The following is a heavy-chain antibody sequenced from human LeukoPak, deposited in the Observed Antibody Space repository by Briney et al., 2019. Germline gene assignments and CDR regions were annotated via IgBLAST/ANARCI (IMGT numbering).Heavy chain of an antibody. CDR3: ARAVESGSLDY. Sequence: SETLSLTCTVSGGSFSSYYRSWIRQPPGKGLEWMGYIYYSRSTTYTPSLKTRVTISVDTSKSQFSLKLSSVTAADTAVYYCARAVESGSLDYWGQGTLVTVSS. J-gene: IGHJ4*02. V-gene: IGHV4-59*08. D-gene: IGHD1-26*01. CDR2: IYYSRST. CDR1: GGSFSSYY.